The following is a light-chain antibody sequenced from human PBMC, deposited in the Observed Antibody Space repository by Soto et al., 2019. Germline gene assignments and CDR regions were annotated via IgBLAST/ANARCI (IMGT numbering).Light chain of an antibody. J-gene: IGKJ1*01. CDR1: QSVDND. CDR2: DAS. V-gene: IGKV3D-15*01. CDR3: QQYVTSSPRT. Sequence: EIVMTQSPATLSVSPGDRATLSCRASQSVDNDLAWYQQKPGQPPRLLIYDASTRATGIPARFSGSQSGTDFTLTITRLEPEDFAVYYCQQYVTSSPRTFGQGTKVDIK.